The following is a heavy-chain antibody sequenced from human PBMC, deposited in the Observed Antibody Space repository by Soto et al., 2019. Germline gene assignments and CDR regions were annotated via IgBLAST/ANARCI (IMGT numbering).Heavy chain of an antibody. CDR1: GGSISSGGYY. Sequence: SETLSLTCTVSGGSISSGGYYWSWIRQHPGKGLEWIGYIYYSGSTDYDPSLKSRVTISVDTSKNQFSLKLSSVTAADTAVYHCARRGGTSFDFWGQGTLVTVSS. V-gene: IGHV4-61*08. D-gene: IGHD3-16*01. J-gene: IGHJ4*02. CDR3: ARRGGTSFDF. CDR2: IYYSGST.